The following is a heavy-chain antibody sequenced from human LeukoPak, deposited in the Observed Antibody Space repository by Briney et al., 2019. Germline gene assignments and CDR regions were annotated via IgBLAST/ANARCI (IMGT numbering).Heavy chain of an antibody. Sequence: ASVKVSCKASGYTFTGYYMHWVRQAPGQGLEWMGWINPNSGGTNYAQKFQGRVTMTRDTSISTAYMELSRLRSDDTAVYYCARDKGYCSGGSCYSGWIRYWFDPWGQGTLVTVSS. D-gene: IGHD2-15*01. CDR1: GYTFTGYY. CDR3: ARDKGYCSGGSCYSGWIRYWFDP. J-gene: IGHJ5*02. CDR2: INPNSGGT. V-gene: IGHV1-2*02.